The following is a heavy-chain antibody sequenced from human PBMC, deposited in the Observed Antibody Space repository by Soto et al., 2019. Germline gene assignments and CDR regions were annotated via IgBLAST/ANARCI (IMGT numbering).Heavy chain of an antibody. CDR3: AKPEEVVRGFDF. D-gene: IGHD3-10*01. CDR1: GFTFGHPA. Sequence: GGSLRLSCAASGFTFGHPAMRWVREAPGKGLEWVAAISGTGGAAYYADSVKGRFTISRDNSRNTLFLQMNSLRVDDTAIYHCAKPEEVVRGFDFWGLGTLVTVSS. CDR2: ISGTGGAA. J-gene: IGHJ4*02. V-gene: IGHV3-23*01.